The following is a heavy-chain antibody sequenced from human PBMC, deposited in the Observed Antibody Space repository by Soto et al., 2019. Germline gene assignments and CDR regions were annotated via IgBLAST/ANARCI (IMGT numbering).Heavy chain of an antibody. J-gene: IGHJ5*02. D-gene: IGHD6-6*01. CDR2: IIPIFGTA. CDR1: GGTFSSYA. CDR3: ARVRWDIAARFYWFDP. V-gene: IGHV1-69*01. Sequence: QVQLVQSGAEVKKPGSSVKVSCKASGGTFSSYAISWVRQAPGQGLEWMGGIIPIFGTANYAQKFQGRVTITADESTSTAYRELSSLRSEDTAVYYCARVRWDIAARFYWFDPWGQGTLVTVSS.